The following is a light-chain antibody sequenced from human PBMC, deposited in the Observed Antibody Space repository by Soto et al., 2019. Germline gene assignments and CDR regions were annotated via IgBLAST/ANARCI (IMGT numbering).Light chain of an antibody. V-gene: IGKV3-11*01. Sequence: ETVLTQSPATLSLSPGGRATLSCRASQSVSSYLAWYQQKPGQAPKLLIYGASNRATGIPARFSGSGSGTDFTLTISSLEPEDFAVYYCQQHLDWPPLTFGGGTKVEIK. CDR3: QQHLDWPPLT. CDR2: GAS. CDR1: QSVSSY. J-gene: IGKJ4*01.